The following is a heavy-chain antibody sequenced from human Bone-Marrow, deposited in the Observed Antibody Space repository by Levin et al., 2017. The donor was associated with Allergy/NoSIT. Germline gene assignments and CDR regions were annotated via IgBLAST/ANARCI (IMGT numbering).Heavy chain of an antibody. CDR1: GFKISSYG. V-gene: IGHV3-33*01. CDR3: ARGGYSRGWPPLGV. J-gene: IGHJ6*02. CDR2: ISSDGSDK. Sequence: GESLKISCIASGFKISSYGMHWVRQAPGKGPEWVTLISSDGSDKYYADSVKGRFSISRDVSKNTIYLQLNNLRVEDTAVYFCARGGYSRGWPPLGVWGQGTTVSVS. D-gene: IGHD6-19*01.